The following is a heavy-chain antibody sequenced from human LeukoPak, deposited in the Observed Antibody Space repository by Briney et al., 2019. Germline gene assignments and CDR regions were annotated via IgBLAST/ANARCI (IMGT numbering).Heavy chain of an antibody. V-gene: IGHV1-46*01. CDR2: LTPSGVGR. CDR1: GYSFTYHD. D-gene: IGHD1-26*01. J-gene: IGHJ4*02. Sequence: ASVKVSCKTSGYSFTYHDTYWVRQAPGQGLEWMGVLTPSGVGRSYAQKFQGRVTMTRDTSTTTVYMELSSLGSEDTAVYYCARDSGRFSADFCGQGILVTVSS. CDR3: ARDSGRFSADF.